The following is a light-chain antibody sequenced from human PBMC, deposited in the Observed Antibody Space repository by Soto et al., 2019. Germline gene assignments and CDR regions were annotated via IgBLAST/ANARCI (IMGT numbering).Light chain of an antibody. J-gene: IGKJ5*01. CDR2: GAS. CDR1: QSVSSSY. V-gene: IGKV3-20*01. CDR3: QQYGSSASIT. Sequence: DIVLTQSPDTLSLSPGERATLSCRASQSVSSSYLVWYQQKHGQAPRLLIYGASTRATGIPARFSGSGSGTDFTLTISRLEPEDFAMYYCQQYGSSASITFGQGTRLEIK.